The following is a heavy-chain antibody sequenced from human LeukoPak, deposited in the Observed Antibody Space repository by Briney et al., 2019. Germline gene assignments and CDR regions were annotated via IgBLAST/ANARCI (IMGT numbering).Heavy chain of an antibody. CDR1: GFTFSSYA. CDR3: AKTPQKYGSGGAY. J-gene: IGHJ4*02. CDR2: ISGSGGST. V-gene: IGHV3-23*01. Sequence: GGSLRLSCAASGFTFSSYAMSWVRQAPGKELEWVSAISGSGGSTYYADSVKGRFTISRDNSKNTLYLQMNSLRAEDTAVYYCAKTPQKYGSGGAYWGQGTLVTVSS. D-gene: IGHD3-10*01.